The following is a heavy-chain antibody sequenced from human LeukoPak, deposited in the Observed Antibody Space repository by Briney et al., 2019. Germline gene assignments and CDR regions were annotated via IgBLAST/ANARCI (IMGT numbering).Heavy chain of an antibody. V-gene: IGHV3-30-3*01. J-gene: IGHJ4*02. CDR1: GFTFSSYA. D-gene: IGHD3-3*01. CDR3: AKESDDYYFDF. CDR2: ISYDGSNK. Sequence: GRSLRLSCAASGFTFSSYAMHWVRQAPGKGLEWVAVISYDGSNKYYADSVKGRFTISRDNSKNTLFLQMNSLRPEDTAVYYCAKESDDYYFDFWGQGTLVTVSS.